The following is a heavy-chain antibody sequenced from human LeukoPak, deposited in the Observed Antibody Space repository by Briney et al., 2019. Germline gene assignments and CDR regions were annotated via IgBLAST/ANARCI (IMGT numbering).Heavy chain of an antibody. Sequence: ASVKVSCKASGYTFTGYYMHWVRQAPGQGLEWIGRINPNRGNTGYAQKFQGSVTMTRNTSISTAYMELSSLRSEDTAVYYCARTVILYYYYYMDVWGKGTTVTVSS. CDR1: GYTFTGYY. CDR2: INPNRGNT. J-gene: IGHJ6*03. CDR3: ARTVILYYYYYMDV. D-gene: IGHD2-21*01. V-gene: IGHV1-8*02.